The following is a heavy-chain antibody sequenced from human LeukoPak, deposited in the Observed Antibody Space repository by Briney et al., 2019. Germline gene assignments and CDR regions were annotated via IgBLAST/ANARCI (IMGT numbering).Heavy chain of an antibody. Sequence: QPGGSLRLSCAASGFTFSSYAMSWVRQAPGKRLEWVSAISGSGGSTYYADSVKGRFTISRDNSKNTLYLQMNSLRAEDTAVYYCAKTYYYDSLLDYWGQGTLVTVSS. V-gene: IGHV3-23*01. CDR3: AKTYYYDSLLDY. CDR2: ISGSGGST. D-gene: IGHD3-22*01. J-gene: IGHJ4*02. CDR1: GFTFSSYA.